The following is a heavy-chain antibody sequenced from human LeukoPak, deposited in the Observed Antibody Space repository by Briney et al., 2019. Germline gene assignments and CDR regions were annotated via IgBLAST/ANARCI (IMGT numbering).Heavy chain of an antibody. V-gene: IGHV4-34*01. CDR1: GGSFTDYF. CDR2: INDYTGNT. Sequence: SETLSLTCDVFGGSFTDYFWTWIRQSPGKGLEWIGEINDYTGNTNYNPSLNSRVSISLEKSKNQFSLELRSVTATDTAVYYCARGRIAKIVVVHSFHYGMDVWGQGTTVTVSS. CDR3: ARGRIAKIVVVHSFHYGMDV. J-gene: IGHJ6*02. D-gene: IGHD3-22*01.